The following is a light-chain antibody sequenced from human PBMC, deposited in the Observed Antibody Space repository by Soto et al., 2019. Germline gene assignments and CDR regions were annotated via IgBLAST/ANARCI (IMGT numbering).Light chain of an antibody. V-gene: IGKV1-8*01. J-gene: IGKJ1*01. CDR2: AAS. CDR1: QSISSY. CDR3: QQYYSCPRT. Sequence: AIHMTQSPSSLSASTLDLVTITCRASQSISSYLAWYQQKPGKAPKLLIYAASTLQSGVPSRFSGSGSGTDFTLTISSLQSEDFATYYCQQYYSCPRTFGQGTKVDIK.